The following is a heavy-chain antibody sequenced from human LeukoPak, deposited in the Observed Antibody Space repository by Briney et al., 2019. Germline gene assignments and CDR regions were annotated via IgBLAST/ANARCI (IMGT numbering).Heavy chain of an antibody. D-gene: IGHD5-12*01. CDR2: INHSGRT. CDR3: TRAAGYSDS. Sequence: SETLSLTCAVYGGSFSDYYWTWISQPRGKGLEWIGEINHSGRTNYNPSLKSRVISVDTSKIQFSLKLISVTTADTAVYYCTRAAGYSDSWGQGTLVTVSS. V-gene: IGHV4-34*01. J-gene: IGHJ4*02. CDR1: GGSFSDYY.